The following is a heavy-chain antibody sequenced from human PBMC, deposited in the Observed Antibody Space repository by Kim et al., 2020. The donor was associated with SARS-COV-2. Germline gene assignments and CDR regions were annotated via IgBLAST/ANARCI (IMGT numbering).Heavy chain of an antibody. CDR3: ARAYDSGYDYSLNLYYYYGMDV. CDR2: ISSSSYI. D-gene: IGHD5-12*01. Sequence: GGSLRLSCAASGFTFSSYSMNWVRQAPGKGLEWVSSISSSSYIYYADSVKGRFTISRDNAKNSLYLQMNSLRAEDTAVYYCARAYDSGYDYSLNLYYYYGMDVWVQGTTVTVSS. CDR1: GFTFSSYS. V-gene: IGHV3-21*04. J-gene: IGHJ6*02.